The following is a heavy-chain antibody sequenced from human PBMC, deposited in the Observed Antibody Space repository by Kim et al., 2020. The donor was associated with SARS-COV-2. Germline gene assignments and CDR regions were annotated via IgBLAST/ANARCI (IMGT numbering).Heavy chain of an antibody. Sequence: SETLSLTCAVYGGSFSGYYWSWIRQSPGKGLEWIGEISHSGSTNYNPSLKSRVTISLDMSKSQFSLNLSSVTAADTAVYFCARGIGYFDWLLYGSFDYWGQGALVIVCS. J-gene: IGHJ4*02. V-gene: IGHV4-34*01. CDR2: ISHSGST. CDR3: ARGIGYFDWLLYGSFDY. D-gene: IGHD3-9*01. CDR1: GGSFSGYY.